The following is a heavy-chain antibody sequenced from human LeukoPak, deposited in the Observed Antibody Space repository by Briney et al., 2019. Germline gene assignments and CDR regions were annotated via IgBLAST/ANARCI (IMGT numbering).Heavy chain of an antibody. J-gene: IGHJ4*02. CDR1: GGSISNYY. CDR3: ARGGPDVEMATTIDY. Sequence: SETLSLTCTVSGGSISNYYWTWIRQPPGKGLEWIGYISNSGRPNFNPSLKSRVTISGDTSKSQSSLKLSFVTAADTAVYYCARGGPDVEMATTIDYWGQGTLVTVSS. V-gene: IGHV4-59*01. CDR2: ISNSGRP. D-gene: IGHD5-24*01.